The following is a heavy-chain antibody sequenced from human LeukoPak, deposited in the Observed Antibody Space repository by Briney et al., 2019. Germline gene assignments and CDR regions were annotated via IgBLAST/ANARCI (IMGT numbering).Heavy chain of an antibody. CDR3: AKVALNHYVWGSDRSPLGY. CDR2: ISYSGGST. V-gene: IGHV3-23*01. J-gene: IGHJ4*02. CDR1: GFIFSNYA. D-gene: IGHD3-16*02. Sequence: GGSLRLSCAASGFIFSNYAMNWVRQAPGKGLEWVSGISYSGGSTYYADSVKGRFTISRDNSKNTLFLQVNSLRAEDTAIYYCAKVALNHYVWGSDRSPLGYWGQGTLVTVSS.